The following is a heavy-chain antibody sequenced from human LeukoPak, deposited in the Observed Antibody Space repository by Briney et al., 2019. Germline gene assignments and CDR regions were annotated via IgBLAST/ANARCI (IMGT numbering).Heavy chain of an antibody. V-gene: IGHV3-23*01. D-gene: IGHD5-18*01. CDR3: AKRTWIQLWLQDY. CDR2: ISGRDAGT. Sequence: GGSLRLSCAASGFTFSSYAMSWVRQAPGKGLEWVSAISGRDAGTYYADSVKGRFTISRDNSKNTLYLQMNSLRAEDTAVYYCAKRTWIQLWLQDYWGQGTLVTVSS. CDR1: GFTFSSYA. J-gene: IGHJ4*02.